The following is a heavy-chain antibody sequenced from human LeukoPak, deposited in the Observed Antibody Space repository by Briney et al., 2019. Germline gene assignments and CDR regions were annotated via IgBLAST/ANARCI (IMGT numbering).Heavy chain of an antibody. J-gene: IGHJ4*02. CDR2: ISPTGSTT. V-gene: IGHV3-74*01. Sequence: GGSLRLSCTASGFSFSGHWMHWARQLPGKGLVWVSRISPTGSTTSYADSVKGRFTVSRDNAKNTLYLQMNSLRAEDTAVYYCARDTASRLRYFDWSDTSWGQGTLVTVSS. D-gene: IGHD3-9*01. CDR1: GFSFSGHW. CDR3: ARDTASRLRYFDWSDTS.